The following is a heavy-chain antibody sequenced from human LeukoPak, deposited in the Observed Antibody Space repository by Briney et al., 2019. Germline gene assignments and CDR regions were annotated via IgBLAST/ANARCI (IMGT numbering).Heavy chain of an antibody. D-gene: IGHD3-10*01. V-gene: IGHV4-30-2*01. Sequence: TLSLTCAVSGGSISSGGYSWSWIRQPPGKGLEWIGYIYHSGSTYYNPSLKSRVTISVDRSKNQFSLKLSSVTAADTAVYYCASLYYYGSGSYAFDIWGQGTMVTVSS. CDR2: IYHSGST. CDR3: ASLYYYGSGSYAFDI. J-gene: IGHJ3*02. CDR1: GGSISSGGYS.